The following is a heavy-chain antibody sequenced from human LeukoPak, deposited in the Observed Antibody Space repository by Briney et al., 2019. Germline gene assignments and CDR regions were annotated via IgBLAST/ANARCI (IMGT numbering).Heavy chain of an antibody. CDR1: GYTFTSYY. V-gene: IGHV1-46*01. CDR2: INPSGGSA. D-gene: IGHD5-18*01. J-gene: IGHJ4*02. Sequence: GASVKVSCKASGYTFTSYYIHWVRQAPGQGLEWMGIINPSGGSASYAQKFQGRVTMTRDTSTSTVYMELSSLRSEDTAVYYCARPISGYNFGYVYWGQGTLVTVSS. CDR3: ARPISGYNFGYVY.